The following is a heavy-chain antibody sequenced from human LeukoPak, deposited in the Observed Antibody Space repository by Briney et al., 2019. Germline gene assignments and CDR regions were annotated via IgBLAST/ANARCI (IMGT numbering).Heavy chain of an antibody. Sequence: GGSLRLSCAASGFTVSSNYMSWVRQAPGKGLEWVSVIYSGGNSYYADSVKGRFTISRDDSKNTLYLQMNGLRAEDTAVYYCARDCCLRYASGNWGQGTLVTVSS. CDR3: ARDCCLRYASGN. J-gene: IGHJ4*02. V-gene: IGHV3-53*01. D-gene: IGHD3-9*01. CDR2: IYSGGNS. CDR1: GFTVSSNY.